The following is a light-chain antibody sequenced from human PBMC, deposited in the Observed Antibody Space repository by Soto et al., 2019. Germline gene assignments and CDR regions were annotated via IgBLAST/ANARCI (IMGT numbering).Light chain of an antibody. CDR2: EVI. V-gene: IGLV2-14*01. CDR1: SGDIGAYKY. CDR3: SAYTTSKSWV. J-gene: IGLJ3*02. Sequence: QPVLTQPASVSGSPGQSITISCTGTSGDIGAYKYVSWYQQHPGNAPKLIIYEVINRPSGVSNRFSGSKSGNTASLTISGLQTEDEADYYCSAYTTSKSWVFGGGTKVTVL.